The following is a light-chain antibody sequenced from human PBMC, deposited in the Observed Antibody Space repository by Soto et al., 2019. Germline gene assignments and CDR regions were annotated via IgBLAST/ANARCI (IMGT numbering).Light chain of an antibody. V-gene: IGLV2-14*01. CDR2: NDT. CDR3: SSYTTSLTWV. J-gene: IGLJ3*02. CDR1: SSDVGAYND. Sequence: QSALTQPASVSGSPGQRITISCTGTSSDVGAYNDVSWYRQHPGTGPELIIYNDTNRPSGVSSRFSGSKSGNTASLTITGLQAEDEADYYCSSYTTSLTWVFGGGTQVTVL.